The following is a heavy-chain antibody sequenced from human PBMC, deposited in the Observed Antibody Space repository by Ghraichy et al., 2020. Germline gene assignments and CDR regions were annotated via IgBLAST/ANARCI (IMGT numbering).Heavy chain of an antibody. Sequence: ETLSLTCAVYGGSFSGYYWSWIRQPPGKGLEWIGEINHSGSTNYNPSLKSRVTISVDTSKNQFSLKLSSVTAADTAVYYCARGRVWFGELLSYFDYWGQGTLVTVSS. CDR1: GGSFSGYY. V-gene: IGHV4-34*01. CDR2: INHSGST. D-gene: IGHD3-10*01. J-gene: IGHJ4*02. CDR3: ARGRVWFGELLSYFDY.